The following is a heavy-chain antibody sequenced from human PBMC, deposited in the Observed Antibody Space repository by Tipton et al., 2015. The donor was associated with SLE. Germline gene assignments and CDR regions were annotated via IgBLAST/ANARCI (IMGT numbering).Heavy chain of an antibody. CDR2: IYHSGST. CDR3: ARGRGANWNSRGYFDY. J-gene: IGHJ4*02. CDR1: DYSINNGYY. Sequence: TLSLTCAVSDYSINNGYYWGWIRQPPGKGLEWIGSIYHSGSTYYNPSLKSRLTISVDTSKNQFSLNLTSVTAADTAVYYCARGRGANWNSRGYFDYWGQRTLVTVSS. V-gene: IGHV4-38-2*01. D-gene: IGHD1-7*01.